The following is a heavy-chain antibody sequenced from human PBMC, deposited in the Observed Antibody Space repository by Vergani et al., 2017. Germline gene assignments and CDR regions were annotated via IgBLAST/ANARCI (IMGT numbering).Heavy chain of an antibody. CDR2: IIPIFGTA. V-gene: IGHV1-69*01. J-gene: IGHJ3*02. D-gene: IGHD2-2*01. CDR3: ARVRPRYCSSTSCAYDAFDI. Sequence: QVQLVQSGAEVKKPGSSVKVSCKASGGTFSSYAISWVRQAPGQGLEWMGGIIPIFGTANYAQKFQGRVTITADESTSTAYMELSSLISEDTAVYYCARVRPRYCSSTSCAYDAFDIWGQGTMVTVSS. CDR1: GGTFSSYA.